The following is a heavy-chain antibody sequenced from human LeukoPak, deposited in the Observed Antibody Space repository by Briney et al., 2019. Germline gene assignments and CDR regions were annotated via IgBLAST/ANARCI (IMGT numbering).Heavy chain of an antibody. Sequence: PGGSLRLSCAASGFTFSSYWMHWVRQAPGKGLVRVTRINSDGTSSSYADSVKGRFTISRDNVKKTLYLQMNSLRAEDTAVYYCAREYGSGSYDYWGQGTLVTVSS. D-gene: IGHD3-10*01. V-gene: IGHV3-74*01. J-gene: IGHJ4*02. CDR2: INSDGTSS. CDR3: AREYGSGSYDY. CDR1: GFTFSSYW.